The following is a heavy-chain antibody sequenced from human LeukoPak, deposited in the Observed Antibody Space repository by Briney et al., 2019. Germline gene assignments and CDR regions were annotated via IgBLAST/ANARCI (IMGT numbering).Heavy chain of an antibody. V-gene: IGHV1-46*01. CDR1: GYTFTSYY. CDR3: ARGRRPIAARPGNWFDP. J-gene: IGHJ5*02. Sequence: GASVKVSCKASGYTFTSYYMHWVRQAPGQGLEWMGIINPSGGRTSYAQKFQGRDTITKDTSTRTVYMELSSLRSEDTAVYYCARGRRPIAARPGNWFDPWGQGTLVTVSS. CDR2: INPSGGRT. D-gene: IGHD6-6*01.